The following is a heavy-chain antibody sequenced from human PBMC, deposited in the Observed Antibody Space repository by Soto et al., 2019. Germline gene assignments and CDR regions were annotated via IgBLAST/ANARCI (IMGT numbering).Heavy chain of an antibody. J-gene: IGHJ4*02. CDR1: GFTFDDYA. Sequence: GGSLRLSCAASGFTFDDYAMHWVRQAPGKGLEWVSGISWNSGSIGYADSVKGRFTISRDNAKNSLYLQMNSLRAEDTALYYCAKDIEGATIHYFDYWGQGTLVTVSS. V-gene: IGHV3-9*01. CDR3: AKDIEGATIHYFDY. D-gene: IGHD1-26*01. CDR2: ISWNSGSI.